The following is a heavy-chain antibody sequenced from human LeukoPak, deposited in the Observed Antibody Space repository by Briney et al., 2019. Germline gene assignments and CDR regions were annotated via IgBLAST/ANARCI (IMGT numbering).Heavy chain of an antibody. CDR2: IYYSGST. D-gene: IGHD2-21*01. CDR3: ARHPFVVVINY. V-gene: IGHV4-39*01. J-gene: IGHJ4*02. CDR1: GGSISSSSYY. Sequence: PSETLSHTCTVSGGSISSSSYYWGWIRQPPGKGLEWIGSIYYSGSTYYNPSLKSRVTISVDTSKNQFSLKLSSVTAADTAVYYCARHPFVVVINYWGQGTLVTVSS.